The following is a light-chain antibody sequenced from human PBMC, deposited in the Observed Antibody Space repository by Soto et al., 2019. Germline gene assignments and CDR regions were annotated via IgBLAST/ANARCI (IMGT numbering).Light chain of an antibody. CDR3: QQRSDWPIT. CDR2: DAS. V-gene: IGKV3-11*01. CDR1: QSVSRY. J-gene: IGKJ5*01. Sequence: EVVLTQSPATLSLSPGERATLSCRASQSVSRYLAWYQHKPGQAPRLLIFDASNRATGIPARFSASGSGTDFTLTISSLESEDSAFYYWQQRSDWPITVGQGTQLDIK.